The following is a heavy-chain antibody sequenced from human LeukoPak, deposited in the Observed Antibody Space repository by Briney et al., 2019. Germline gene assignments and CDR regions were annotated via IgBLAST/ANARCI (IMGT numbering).Heavy chain of an antibody. D-gene: IGHD3-16*01. CDR3: ARQGEDTYYFDY. V-gene: IGHV4-59*08. CDR2: IYYSGST. CDR1: GGSISSYY. Sequence: SETLSLTCTVSGGSISSYYWSWIRQPLGKGLEWIGYIYYSGSTNYNPSLKSRVTISVDTSKNQFSLKLSSVTAADTAVYYCARQGEDTYYFDYWGQGTLVTVSS. J-gene: IGHJ4*02.